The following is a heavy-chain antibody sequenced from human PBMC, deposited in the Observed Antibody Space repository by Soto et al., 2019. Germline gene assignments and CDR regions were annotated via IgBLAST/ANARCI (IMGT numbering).Heavy chain of an antibody. J-gene: IGHJ2*01. CDR2: INAGNGNT. CDR1: GYTFTSYA. V-gene: IGHV1-3*01. CDR3: ARDLNRRDLLNWYFDL. D-gene: IGHD2-15*01. Sequence: QVPLVQSGAEVKKPGASVKVSCKASGYTFTSYAMHWVRQAPGQRLEWMGWINAGNGNTKYSQKFQGRVTITRDTSASTAYMELSSLRSEDTAVYYCARDLNRRDLLNWYFDLWGRGTLVTVSS.